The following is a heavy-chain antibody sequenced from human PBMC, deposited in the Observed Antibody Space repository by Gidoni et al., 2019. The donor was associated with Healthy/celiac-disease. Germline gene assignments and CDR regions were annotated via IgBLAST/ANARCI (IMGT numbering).Heavy chain of an antibody. J-gene: IGHJ6*03. Sequence: QVQLQQWGAGLLNPSETLSLTCAVYGGSFSGYYWSWIRQPPGKGLEWIGEINHSGSTNYNPSLKSRVTISVDTSKNQFSLKLSSVTAADTAVYYCARSQGGLSSGWYYYYYYMDVWGKGTTVTVSS. CDR2: INHSGST. V-gene: IGHV4-34*01. CDR1: GGSFSGYY. CDR3: ARSQGGLSSGWYYYYYYMDV. D-gene: IGHD6-19*01.